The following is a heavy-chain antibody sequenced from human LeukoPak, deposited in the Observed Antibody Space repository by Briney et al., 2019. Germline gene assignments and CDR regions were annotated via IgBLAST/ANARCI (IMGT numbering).Heavy chain of an antibody. CDR2: IKHDGSEI. Sequence: SGGSLRLSCAASGFTFSTYWMTWVRQAPGKGLEWVANIKHDGSEIYYVDSVKGRFTISRDNAKNSLYLQMNSLRAEDTAVYYCARDLAAAAYFDYWGQGTLVTVSS. V-gene: IGHV3-7*01. J-gene: IGHJ4*02. CDR1: GFTFSTYW. D-gene: IGHD6-13*01. CDR3: ARDLAAAAYFDY.